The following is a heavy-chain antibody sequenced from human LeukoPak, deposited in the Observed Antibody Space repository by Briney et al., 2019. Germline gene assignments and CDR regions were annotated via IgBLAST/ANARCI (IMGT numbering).Heavy chain of an antibody. V-gene: IGHV3-7*01. CDR2: IKQDGSDK. Sequence: GGSLRLSCAASGFIFSSYWMSWVRQAPGKGLEWVANIKQDGSDKYYVDSVKGRFTISRDNAKTSLYLQMNSLRAEDTAVYYCAKDAGFHGYGDFFFDYWGRGTLVTVSS. D-gene: IGHD4-17*01. J-gene: IGHJ4*02. CDR3: AKDAGFHGYGDFFFDY. CDR1: GFIFSSYW.